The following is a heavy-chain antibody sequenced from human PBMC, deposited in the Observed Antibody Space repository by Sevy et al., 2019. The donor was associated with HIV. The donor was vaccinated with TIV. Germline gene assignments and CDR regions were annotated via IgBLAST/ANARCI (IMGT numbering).Heavy chain of an antibody. V-gene: IGHV3-23*01. D-gene: IGHD3-16*01. Sequence: GESLKISCAASGFSFTNYAMAWVRQAPGKGLEWVSSISASGASTYYADSVKGRFTISRDISKNTLYLHLNSLRADETALYYCAKAGDVYVWGSFHLDYWGQGTLVTVSS. CDR1: GFSFTNYA. CDR3: AKAGDVYVWGSFHLDY. CDR2: ISASGAST. J-gene: IGHJ4*02.